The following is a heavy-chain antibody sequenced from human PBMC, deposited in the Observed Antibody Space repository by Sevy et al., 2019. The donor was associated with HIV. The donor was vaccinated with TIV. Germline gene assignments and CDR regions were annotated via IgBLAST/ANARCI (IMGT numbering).Heavy chain of an antibody. V-gene: IGHV1-8*01. CDR3: ARARSISAAGPDFDY. D-gene: IGHD6-13*01. J-gene: IGHJ4*01. Sequence: ASVKVSCKASGYTFTSYDINWVRQATGQGLEWMGWMNPNSGNTGYALKFQGRVTMTRNTSISTAYMELSSLRSEDTAVYYCARARSISAAGPDFDYWGHGTLVTVSS. CDR2: MNPNSGNT. CDR1: GYTFTSYD.